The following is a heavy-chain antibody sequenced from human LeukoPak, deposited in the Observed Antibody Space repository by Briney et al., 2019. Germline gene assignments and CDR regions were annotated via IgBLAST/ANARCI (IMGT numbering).Heavy chain of an antibody. CDR2: INTDGSST. V-gene: IGHV3-74*01. D-gene: IGHD2-15*01. J-gene: IGHJ4*02. CDR3: ARVPVVAATTGSNY. Sequence: PGGSLRLSCAASGFTFSSYWMHWVRQAPGKGLVWVSRINTDGSSTSYADSVKGRFTISRDNAKNTLYLQMNSLRAEDTAVYYCARVPVVAATTGSNYWGQGTLVTVSS. CDR1: GFTFSSYW.